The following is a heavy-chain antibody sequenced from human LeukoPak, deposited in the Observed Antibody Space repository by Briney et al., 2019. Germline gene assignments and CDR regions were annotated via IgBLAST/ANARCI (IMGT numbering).Heavy chain of an antibody. D-gene: IGHD2-21*02. CDR1: GGSVSSASSY. Sequence: SETPSLTCSVSGGSVSSASSYWSWIRQPPGRGLEWLGYIYYSGSTNYNPSLKSRVTISADTSKKQFSLKLSSVTAADTAVYYCARGVTSIYHFDFWGQGTLVTVSS. V-gene: IGHV4-61*01. J-gene: IGHJ4*02. CDR3: ARGVTSIYHFDF. CDR2: IYYSGST.